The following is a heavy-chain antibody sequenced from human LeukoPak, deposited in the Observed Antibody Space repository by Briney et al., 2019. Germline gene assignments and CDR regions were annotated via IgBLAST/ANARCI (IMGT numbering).Heavy chain of an antibody. D-gene: IGHD3-3*02. CDR3: ARLYISSSGGDY. V-gene: IGHV5-51*01. J-gene: IGHJ4*02. Sequence: GESLKISCMSSGYSFSSYWIGWVRQMPGKGLEWMGIIYPGNSETRYCPSFQGQVTISADKSINTAYLQWSSLKASDTAIYYCARLYISSSGGDYWGQGTLVTVSS. CDR1: GYSFSSYW. CDR2: IYPGNSET.